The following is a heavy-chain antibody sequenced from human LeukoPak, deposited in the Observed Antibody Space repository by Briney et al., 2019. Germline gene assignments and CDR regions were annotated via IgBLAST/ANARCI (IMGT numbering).Heavy chain of an antibody. CDR3: ARLIGTRAFES. V-gene: IGHV4-39*01. CDR1: GGSINSRSYY. CDR2: IYYSGNT. Sequence: SETLSLTCTVSGGSINSRSYYWGWVRQPPWRGLEWIGTIYYSGNTYFNPSLKSRVTISVDTSQNQFSLMLSSVSAGDMAVYYCARLIGTRAFESWGQGTLVTVSS. J-gene: IGHJ4*02. D-gene: IGHD3-10*01.